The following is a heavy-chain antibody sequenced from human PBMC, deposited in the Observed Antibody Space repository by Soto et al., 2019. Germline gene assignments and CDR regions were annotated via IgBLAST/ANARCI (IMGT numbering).Heavy chain of an antibody. V-gene: IGHV1-18*01. J-gene: IGHJ5*02. Sequence: QVQLVQSGPEVKKPGASVRVSCKASGYSLRNYAFAWVRQAPGQGLEWMAWLSGYNGDTQYAPKFQGRVSLTTDTSTSTAYMDLRSLRSDDTAVYYCARVDGPCATRGWFEACGQGTLVTVSS. D-gene: IGHD2-21*01. CDR3: ARVDGPCATRGWFEA. CDR1: GYSLRNYA. CDR2: LSGYNGDT.